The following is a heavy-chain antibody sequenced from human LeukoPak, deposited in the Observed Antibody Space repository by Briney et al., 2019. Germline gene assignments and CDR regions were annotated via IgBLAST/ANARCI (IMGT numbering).Heavy chain of an antibody. CDR2: ISSSSSYI. Sequence: GGSLRLSCAASGFTFSSYSMNWVRQAPGKGLEWVSSISSSSSYIYYADSVKGRFTISRDNAKNSLYLQVNSLRAEDTAVYYCARGGSGRFDYWGQGTLVTVSS. CDR3: ARGGSGRFDY. CDR1: GFTFSSYS. D-gene: IGHD6-19*01. J-gene: IGHJ4*02. V-gene: IGHV3-21*01.